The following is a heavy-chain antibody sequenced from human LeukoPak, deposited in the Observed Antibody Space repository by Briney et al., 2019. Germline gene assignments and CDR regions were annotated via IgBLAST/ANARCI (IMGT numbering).Heavy chain of an antibody. V-gene: IGHV4-34*01. Sequence: SETQSLTCAVYVGSFSGYYWSWIRQPPGKGLEWIGEINHSGSTNYNSSLKSRVTISVDTSKNQFSLKLSSVTAADTAVYYCARGYYGSGSHCCHMDVWGKGTTITVS. CDR3: ARGYYGSGSHCCHMDV. D-gene: IGHD3-10*01. CDR2: INHSGST. CDR1: VGSFSGYY. J-gene: IGHJ6*03.